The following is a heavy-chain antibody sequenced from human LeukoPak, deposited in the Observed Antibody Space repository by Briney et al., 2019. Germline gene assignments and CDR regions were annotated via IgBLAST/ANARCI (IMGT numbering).Heavy chain of an antibody. Sequence: QSGRSLRLSCAASGFTFSSYAMHWVRQAPGKGLEWVAVISYDGSNKYYADSVKGRFTISRDNSKNTLYLQMNSLRAEDTAVYYCARDRSGAFDIWGQGTMVTVSS. J-gene: IGHJ3*02. CDR2: ISYDGSNK. CDR1: GFTFSSYA. V-gene: IGHV3-30-3*01. CDR3: ARDRSGAFDI.